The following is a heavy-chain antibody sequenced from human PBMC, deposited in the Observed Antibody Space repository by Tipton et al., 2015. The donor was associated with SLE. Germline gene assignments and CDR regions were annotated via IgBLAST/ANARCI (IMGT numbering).Heavy chain of an antibody. CDR1: GGSISSHY. D-gene: IGHD1-26*01. Sequence: TLSLTCTVSGGSISSHYWSWIRQPPGKGLEWIGYIYYSGSTNYNPSLKSRVTISVDTSKNHFSLKLNSVTAADTAVYYCARDWEGRWELHLGIWVYWGQGTLVTVSS. V-gene: IGHV4-59*11. J-gene: IGHJ4*02. CDR2: IYYSGST. CDR3: ARDWEGRWELHLGIWVY.